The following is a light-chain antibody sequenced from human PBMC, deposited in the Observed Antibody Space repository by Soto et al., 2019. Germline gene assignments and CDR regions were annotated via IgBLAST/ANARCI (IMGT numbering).Light chain of an antibody. CDR2: LNSDGSH. J-gene: IGLJ3*02. Sequence: QAVVTQSPSASASLGASVKLTCTLSSGHSNYAIAWHQQQPEKGPRYLMILNSDGSHIKGDGIPDRFSGSSSGAERYLTISSLQSEDEADYYCQSWVTGIVMFGGGTKVTVL. CDR1: SGHSNYA. V-gene: IGLV4-69*01. CDR3: QSWVTGIVM.